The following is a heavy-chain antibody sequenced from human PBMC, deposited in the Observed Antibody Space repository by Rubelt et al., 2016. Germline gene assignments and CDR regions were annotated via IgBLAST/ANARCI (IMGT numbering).Heavy chain of an antibody. Sequence: QLQLQESGPGLVKPSETLSLTCTVSGYSVSSGYYWGWIRQPPGKGLEWIGTISHSGGTFYSPSLKSRVTISADTSKNQFSLQLNFVIPEDTAVYYCARSTADIDYWGQGVLVTVSS. D-gene: IGHD1-26*01. V-gene: IGHV4-38-2*02. CDR2: ISHSGGT. CDR1: GYSVSSGYY. CDR3: ARSTADIDY. J-gene: IGHJ4*02.